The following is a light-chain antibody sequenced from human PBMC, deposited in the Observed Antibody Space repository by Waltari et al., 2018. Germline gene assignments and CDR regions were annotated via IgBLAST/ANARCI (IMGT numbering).Light chain of an antibody. CDR2: GQP. CDR3: QSFDNYVSGGTV. Sequence: QSVLTQPPSVSGAPGQRVTISCTGSSSNIGAGHDVHWYQRLPGTAPKLLISGQPNRPSGVPDRLSGSKSGTSASLAITGLQAEDEADYFCQSFDNYVSGGTVFGGGTKLAVL. CDR1: SSNIGAGHD. V-gene: IGLV1-40*01. J-gene: IGLJ3*02.